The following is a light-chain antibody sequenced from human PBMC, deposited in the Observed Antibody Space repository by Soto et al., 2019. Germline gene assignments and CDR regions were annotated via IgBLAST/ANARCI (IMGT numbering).Light chain of an antibody. V-gene: IGKV3-20*01. J-gene: IGKJ3*01. CDR3: QRYQYGTSPLLT. Sequence: EIVLTQSPGTLSLSPGERATLSCRASQSVSSNSLAWYQQKRGQAPRLLIYGASNRATGIPERFSGSGSGTDFTLTISRLEPEDVAVYYCQRYQYGTSPLLTFGAGTKVDI. CDR1: QSVSSNS. CDR2: GAS.